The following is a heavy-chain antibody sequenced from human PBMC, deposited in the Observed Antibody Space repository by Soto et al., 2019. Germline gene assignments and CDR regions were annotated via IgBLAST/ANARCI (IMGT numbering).Heavy chain of an antibody. D-gene: IGHD4-4*01. V-gene: IGHV3-30-3*01. CDR1: GFTFSSYA. CDR3: ARPLWRDDYNWGYFDL. Sequence: QVQLVESGGGVVQPGRSLRLSCAASGFTFSSYAMHWVRQVPGKGLEWVAVISYDGSNKYYADSVKGRFTISRDNSKNTLYLQMTRLRAEDTAVYYCARPLWRDDYNWGYFDLWGRGTLVTVSS. J-gene: IGHJ2*01. CDR2: ISYDGSNK.